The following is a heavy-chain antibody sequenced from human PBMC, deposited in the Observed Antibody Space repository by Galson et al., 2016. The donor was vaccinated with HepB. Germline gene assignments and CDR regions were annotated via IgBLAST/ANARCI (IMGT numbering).Heavy chain of an antibody. CDR2: IYHSGSA. J-gene: IGHJ4*02. D-gene: IGHD3-10*01. CDR1: GYSISSGYY. Sequence: SETLSLTCAVSGYSISSGYYWGWIRQPPGKGLEWIGSIYHSGSAYYNPSLKSRVTISIDTSKDQFSLNLRSVTAAATAVYYCARNNVGGFYYGSGSFGYWGQGTLVTVSS. V-gene: IGHV4-38-2*01. CDR3: ARNNVGGFYYGSGSFGY.